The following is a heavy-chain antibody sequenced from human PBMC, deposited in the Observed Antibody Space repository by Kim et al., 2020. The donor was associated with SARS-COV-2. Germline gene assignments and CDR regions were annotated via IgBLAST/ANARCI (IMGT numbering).Heavy chain of an antibody. CDR3: ARRGLGGNYYSYYYYGMDV. J-gene: IGHJ6*02. V-gene: IGHV1-2*02. CDR1: GYTFTGYY. Sequence: ASVKVSCKAFGYTFTGYYMHWVRQAPGQGLEWMGWINPNSGGTNYAQKFQGRVTMTRDTSISTAYMELSRLRSDDTAVYYCARRGLGGNYYSYYYYGMDVWGQGTTVTVSS. CDR2: INPNSGGT. D-gene: IGHD1-26*01.